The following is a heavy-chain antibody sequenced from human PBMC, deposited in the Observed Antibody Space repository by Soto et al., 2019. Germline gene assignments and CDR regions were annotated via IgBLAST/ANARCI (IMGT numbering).Heavy chain of an antibody. J-gene: IGHJ6*02. CDR3: ARDRDGGGFHMDF. Sequence: QVQLVESGGGVVQPGRSLRLSCVGSGFPFWHYGMHWVRQAPGKGLEWVAVIWSDGKKESYADFVKGRFTISRDNFKDTFYLQMNSLRVENTAVYYFARDRDGGGFHMDFWGQGTRVTVSS. CDR2: IWSDGKKE. V-gene: IGHV3-33*01. CDR1: GFPFWHYG. D-gene: IGHD6-19*01.